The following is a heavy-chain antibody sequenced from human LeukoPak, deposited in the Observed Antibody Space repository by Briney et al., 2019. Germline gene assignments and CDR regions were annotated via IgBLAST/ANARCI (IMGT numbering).Heavy chain of an antibody. D-gene: IGHD3-22*01. J-gene: IGHJ4*02. Sequence: HPGGSLRLSCAASGFTFSSYAMHWVRQAPGKGLEWVAIISYDGSNKYYADSVKGRFTISRDKTKNTLYLQMNSLRAEDTAVYYCAKSSYYDASGYYREYYFDYWGQGTLVTVSS. V-gene: IGHV3-30-3*02. CDR1: GFTFSSYA. CDR2: ISYDGSNK. CDR3: AKSSYYDASGYYREYYFDY.